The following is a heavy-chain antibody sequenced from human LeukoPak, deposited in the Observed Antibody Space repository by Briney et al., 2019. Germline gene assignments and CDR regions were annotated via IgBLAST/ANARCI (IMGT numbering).Heavy chain of an antibody. CDR2: INPNSGGT. CDR1: GYTFTGYY. CDR3: ARDLGIEGFDP. J-gene: IGHJ5*02. D-gene: IGHD1-26*01. V-gene: IGHV1-2*02. Sequence: ASVKVSCKASGYTFTGYYMHWVRQAPGQGLEWMGCINPNSGGTNYAQTFQGRVTITRDTSINTAYMQLSRLRSDDTAVYYCARDLGIEGFDPGGEGTLTAASS.